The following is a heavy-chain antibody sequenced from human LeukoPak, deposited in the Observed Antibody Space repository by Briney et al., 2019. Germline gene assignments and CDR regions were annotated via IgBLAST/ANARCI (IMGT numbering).Heavy chain of an antibody. CDR3: ARDLGQCSGGSCHPVGFDI. CDR1: GFTFSSYG. J-gene: IGHJ3*02. V-gene: IGHV3-30*03. Sequence: GGSLRLSCAASGFTFSSYGMHWVRQAPGKGLEWVAVISYDGSNKYYADSVKGRFTISRDNSKNTLYLQMNSLRAEDTAVYYCARDLGQCSGGSCHPVGFDIWGQGTMVTVSS. D-gene: IGHD2-15*01. CDR2: ISYDGSNK.